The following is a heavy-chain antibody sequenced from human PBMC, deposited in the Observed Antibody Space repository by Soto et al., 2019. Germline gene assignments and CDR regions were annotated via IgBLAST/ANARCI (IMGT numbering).Heavy chain of an antibody. CDR3: ARCGSEGGLDV. CDR1: GASISTYY. CDR2: LYYSGNT. D-gene: IGHD3-10*01. V-gene: IGHV4-59*01. J-gene: IGHJ6*02. Sequence: QMQLQESGPGVVKPSETLSLTCTVSGASISTYYWTWIRQAPGKGLEWIGYLYYSGNTNYNPSLTSRSTMSVDTSKNHFSLTLTPATAADTAVYFCARCGSEGGLDVWGQGTTVAVSS.